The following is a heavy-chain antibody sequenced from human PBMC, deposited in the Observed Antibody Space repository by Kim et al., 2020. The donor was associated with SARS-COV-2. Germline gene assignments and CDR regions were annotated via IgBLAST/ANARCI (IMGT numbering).Heavy chain of an antibody. Sequence: EWIGEFKHSGSAIYNPSLKSRVTISVDTSKNQFSLKVSSVTAAETAVYYCARGRDSSSWYGDRKSWFDPWGQGTLVTVPS. CDR3: ARGRDSSSWYGDRKSWFDP. J-gene: IGHJ5*02. CDR2: FKHSGSA. D-gene: IGHD6-13*01. V-gene: IGHV4-34*01.